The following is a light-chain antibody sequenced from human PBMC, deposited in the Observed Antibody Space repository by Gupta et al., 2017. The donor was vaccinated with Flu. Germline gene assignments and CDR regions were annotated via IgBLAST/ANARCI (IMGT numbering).Light chain of an antibody. Sequence: VAPPPPSLTVPPGGTFTLTRAPRTGAFTSGYYPNWFQQDPVQAPRALIYSTSNKHSWTPARFSGSRLGGKAALTLSGVQPEDEAEYYCLLYQGGAQLWVFGGGTKLTVL. V-gene: IGLV7-43*01. CDR1: TGAFTSGYY. CDR2: STS. J-gene: IGLJ3*02. CDR3: LLYQGGAQLWV.